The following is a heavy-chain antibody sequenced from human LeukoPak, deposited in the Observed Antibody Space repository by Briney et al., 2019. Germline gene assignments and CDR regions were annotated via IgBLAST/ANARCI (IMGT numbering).Heavy chain of an antibody. CDR3: ARLWADATTFDL. Sequence: GGSLRLSCAASEFAISAFWMSWVRQAPGKGLEWVTNINRDGSVIHYLDSVKGRFTVSRDNAKNSLYLQTTNLRADDTAVYYCARLWADATTFDLWGQGTPVTVSS. D-gene: IGHD5-12*01. CDR2: INRDGSVI. V-gene: IGHV3-7*01. CDR1: EFAISAFW. J-gene: IGHJ4*02.